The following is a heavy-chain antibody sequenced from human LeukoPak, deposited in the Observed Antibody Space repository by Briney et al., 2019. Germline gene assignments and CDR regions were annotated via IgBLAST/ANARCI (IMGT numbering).Heavy chain of an antibody. D-gene: IGHD2-15*01. Sequence: GGSLRLSCVASGFTVSSNYMSWVRQTPGKGLEWVSVIHSDGSPYYADSVKGRFTISRDNSKSTLYLQMNSLRAEDTAVYYCASLTVVWGQGTLVTVSS. CDR2: IHSDGSP. J-gene: IGHJ4*02. CDR3: ASLTVV. V-gene: IGHV3-66*01. CDR1: GFTVSSNY.